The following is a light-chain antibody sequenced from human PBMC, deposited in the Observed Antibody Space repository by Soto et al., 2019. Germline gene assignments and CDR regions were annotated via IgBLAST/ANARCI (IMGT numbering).Light chain of an antibody. J-gene: IGLJ1*01. CDR2: DVS. Sequence: QSALTQPASVSGSPGQSIAISYTGTSSEVGASDYVSWYQHHPGKAPKLMIYDVSNRPSGVSNRFSGSKSGNTASLTISGLQAEDEADYYCSSYTSSSTPLYVFGTGTKLTVL. CDR3: SSYTSSSTPLYV. V-gene: IGLV2-14*03. CDR1: SSEVGASDY.